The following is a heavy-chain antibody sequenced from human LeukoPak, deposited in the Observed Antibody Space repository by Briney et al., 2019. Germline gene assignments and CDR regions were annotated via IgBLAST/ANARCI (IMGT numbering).Heavy chain of an antibody. Sequence: GASVKVSCKASGYTFTGYYMHWVRQAPGQGLEWMGWINPNSGGANYAQKFQGRVTMTRDTSISTAYMELSRLRSDDTAVYYCASTPVPEGDYRHYYYYYYMDVWGKGTTVTISS. J-gene: IGHJ6*03. V-gene: IGHV1-2*02. CDR2: INPNSGGA. D-gene: IGHD4-17*01. CDR3: ASTPVPEGDYRHYYYYYYMDV. CDR1: GYTFTGYY.